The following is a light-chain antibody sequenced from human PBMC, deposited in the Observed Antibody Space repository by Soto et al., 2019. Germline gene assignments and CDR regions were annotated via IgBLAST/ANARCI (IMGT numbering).Light chain of an antibody. Sequence: LLTQSPVTVSVSPGDRATLSCRASQSVSTNLAWYQHKLGQAPRLLIYGASTRVTGIPPRFSGSGSGTDFNLTINYLRSEDFGTYYCQQHANGLPPVTFGGGTKVEI. CDR2: GAS. CDR3: QQHANGLPPVT. CDR1: QSVSTN. V-gene: IGKV3-15*01. J-gene: IGKJ4*01.